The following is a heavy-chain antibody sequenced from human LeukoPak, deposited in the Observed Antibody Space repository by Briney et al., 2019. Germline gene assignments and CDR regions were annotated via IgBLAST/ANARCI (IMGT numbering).Heavy chain of an antibody. CDR1: GGSISSHY. Sequence: SETLSLTCTVSGGSISSHYWSWIRQPPGKGLEWIGYIYYSGSTNYNPSLKSRVTISVDTSKNQFSLTLSSVTAADTAVYYCARSRSNTLLWFGELFNYYYYYMDVWGKGTTVTVSS. J-gene: IGHJ6*03. CDR3: ARSRSNTLLWFGELFNYYYYYMDV. V-gene: IGHV4-59*11. D-gene: IGHD3-10*01. CDR2: IYYSGST.